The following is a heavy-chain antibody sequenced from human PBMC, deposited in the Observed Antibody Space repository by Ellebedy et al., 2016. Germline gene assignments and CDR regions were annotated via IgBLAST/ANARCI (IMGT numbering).Heavy chain of an antibody. CDR3: VRPGTGYDEGFLFDY. CDR2: T. CDR1: GYSFTTYW. J-gene: IGHJ4*02. V-gene: IGHV5-51*01. Sequence: GESLKISXQGSGYSFTTYWIGWVRQMPTRYSPSFRGQVTISADKSINTAYLQWSSLKASDTALYYCVRPGTGYDEGFLFDYWGQGTLVTVSS. D-gene: IGHD5-12*01.